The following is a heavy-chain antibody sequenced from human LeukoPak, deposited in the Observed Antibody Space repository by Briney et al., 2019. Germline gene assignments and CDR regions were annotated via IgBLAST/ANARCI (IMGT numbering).Heavy chain of an antibody. D-gene: IGHD6-19*01. CDR1: GYSISGGYY. V-gene: IGHV4-38-2*02. CDR3: AREGKLTGYFGGLGFNY. CDR2: IHHSGST. Sequence: PSETLSLTCVVSGYSISGGYYWGWIRQPPGKGLEWIGSIHHSGSTYYNPSLKSRVTISVDTSKNQFSLNLTSVTAADTAVYYCAREGKLTGYFGGLGFNYWGQGTLVTVSS. J-gene: IGHJ4*02.